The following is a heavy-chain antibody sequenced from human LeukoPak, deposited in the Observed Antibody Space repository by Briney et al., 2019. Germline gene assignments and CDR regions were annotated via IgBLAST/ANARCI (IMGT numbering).Heavy chain of an antibody. D-gene: IGHD1-26*01. V-gene: IGHV4-30-2*01. CDR3: ARGGSYSKDFDY. J-gene: IGHJ4*02. CDR1: GGSISSGGYY. Sequence: SQTLSLTCTVSGGSISSGGYYWSWIRQPPGKGLEWIGYIYHSGSTYYNPSLKSRVTISVDTSKNQFSLKLSSVTAADTAVYYCARGGSYSKDFDYWGQGTLVTVSS. CDR2: IYHSGST.